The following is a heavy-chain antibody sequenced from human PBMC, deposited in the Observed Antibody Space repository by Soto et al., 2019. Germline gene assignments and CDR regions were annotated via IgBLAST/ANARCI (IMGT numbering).Heavy chain of an antibody. CDR3: ARGVGSGSYYNQYNWFDP. J-gene: IGHJ5*02. Sequence: ASVKVSCKASGYTFTSYDIDWVRQATGQGLEWMGWMNPNSGNTGYAQKFQGRVTMTRNTSISTAYMELRSLRSDDTAVYYCARGVGSGSYYNQYNWFDPWGQGTLVTVSP. CDR1: GYTFTSYD. D-gene: IGHD3-10*01. CDR2: MNPNSGNT. V-gene: IGHV1-8*01.